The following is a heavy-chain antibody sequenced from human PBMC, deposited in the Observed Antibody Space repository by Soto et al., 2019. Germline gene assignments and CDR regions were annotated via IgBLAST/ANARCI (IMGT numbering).Heavy chain of an antibody. CDR1: GGSFSGYY. Sequence: PSETLSLTCAVYGGSFSGYYWSWIRQPPGKGLEWIGEINHSGSTNYNPSLKSRVTISVDTSKNQFSLKLSSVTAADTAVYYCARGLTVTTQYNWFDPWGQGTLVTVSS. V-gene: IGHV4-34*01. CDR2: INHSGST. D-gene: IGHD4-4*01. CDR3: ARGLTVTTQYNWFDP. J-gene: IGHJ5*02.